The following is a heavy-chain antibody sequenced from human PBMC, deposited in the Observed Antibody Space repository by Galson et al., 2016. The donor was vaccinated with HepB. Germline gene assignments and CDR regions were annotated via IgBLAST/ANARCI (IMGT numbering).Heavy chain of an antibody. V-gene: IGHV3-21*06. Sequence: SLRLSCAGSGFTFSTFSMNWVRQAPGKGLEWVSSISSTSHFIYYADSVKGRFTIARANAKSSVFLQMDSLGAEDTAMYFCAREDSSNWPYFDYWGRGALVTVSS. CDR2: ISSTSHFI. CDR1: GFTFSTFS. J-gene: IGHJ4*02. D-gene: IGHD6-13*01. CDR3: AREDSSNWPYFDY.